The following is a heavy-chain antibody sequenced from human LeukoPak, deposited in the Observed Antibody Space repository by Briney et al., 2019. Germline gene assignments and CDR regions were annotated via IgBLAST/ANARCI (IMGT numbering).Heavy chain of an antibody. D-gene: IGHD4-17*01. Sequence: GASVKVSCKASGGTFSSYAISWVRQAPGQGLEWMGGIIPIFGTANYAQKFQGRVTMTRNTSISTAYMELSSLRSEDTAVYYCAREGLGDFDYWGQGTLVTVSS. CDR2: IIPIFGTA. V-gene: IGHV1-69*05. CDR1: GGTFSSYA. CDR3: AREGLGDFDY. J-gene: IGHJ4*02.